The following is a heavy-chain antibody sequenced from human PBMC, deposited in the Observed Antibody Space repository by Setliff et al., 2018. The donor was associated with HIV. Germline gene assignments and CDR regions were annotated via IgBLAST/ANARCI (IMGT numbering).Heavy chain of an antibody. J-gene: IGHJ4*02. D-gene: IGHD3-10*01. CDR1: GGSISTYY. CDR3: ARQAPSGELYYFDY. CDR2: VSTSGST. Sequence: ETLSLTCTVSGGSISTYYWSWIRQPAGKGLEWIGRVSTSGSTKYNPSRKSRVTLSVDTSKHQFSLKLRSVTAADTAVYYCARQAPSGELYYFDYWGQGTLVTSPQ. V-gene: IGHV4-4*07.